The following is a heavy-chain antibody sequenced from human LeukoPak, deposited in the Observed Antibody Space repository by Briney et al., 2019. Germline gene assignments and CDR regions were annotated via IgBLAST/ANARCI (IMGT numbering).Heavy chain of an antibody. Sequence: GGSLRLSCAASGFTFSRYWMHWVRQAPGKGLVWVSRINGDGSTTSYADSVKGGFTISRDNAKNTLYLQMNSLRAEGTAVYYCATGNYYDSRGYYTFGHWGQGTLVTVSS. CDR2: INGDGSTT. J-gene: IGHJ1*01. D-gene: IGHD3-22*01. CDR1: GFTFSRYW. V-gene: IGHV3-74*01. CDR3: ATGNYYDSRGYYTFGH.